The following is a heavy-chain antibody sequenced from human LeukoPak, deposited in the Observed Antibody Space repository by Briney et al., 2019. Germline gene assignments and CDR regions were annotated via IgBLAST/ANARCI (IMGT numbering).Heavy chain of an antibody. Sequence: PGGSLRVSCAASGFTYSHYGMHWVRQAPGKGLEWVAVIWSDGTEKYYGDAVKGRFTISRDNSRDTLYLQMDSLRGEDTAVYYCAKDAQRGFDYSNSLEYWGQGTLVTVSS. CDR1: GFTYSHYG. CDR2: IWSDGTEK. CDR3: AKDAQRGFDYSNSLEY. D-gene: IGHD4-11*01. V-gene: IGHV3-33*06. J-gene: IGHJ4*02.